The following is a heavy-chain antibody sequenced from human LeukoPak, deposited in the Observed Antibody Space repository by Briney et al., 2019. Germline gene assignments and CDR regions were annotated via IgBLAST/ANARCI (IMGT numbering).Heavy chain of an antibody. Sequence: SETLSLTCTVAGETMRNYYWNWIRQPPGKGLEWIGYIYYSGSTNYNPSLKSRVTISVDTSKNQFSLKLSSVTAADTAVYYCARSELLWFGGVNSGFDYWGQGTLVTVSS. V-gene: IGHV4-59*01. CDR2: IYYSGST. CDR3: ARSELLWFGGVNSGFDY. J-gene: IGHJ4*02. D-gene: IGHD3-10*01. CDR1: GETMRNYY.